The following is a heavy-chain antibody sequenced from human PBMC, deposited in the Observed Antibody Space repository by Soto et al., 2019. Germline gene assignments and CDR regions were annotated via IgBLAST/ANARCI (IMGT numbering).Heavy chain of an antibody. J-gene: IGHJ2*01. CDR1: GGSFSGYY. CDR3: GTIAAAGTFRYFDL. CDR2: INHSGST. Sequence: QVQLQQWGAGLLKPSETLSLTCAVYGGSFSGYYWSWIRQPPGKGLEWIGEINHSGSTNYNPSLKSRVTISVDTSKNQFSLKLSPVTAADTDVYYCGTIAAAGTFRYFDLWGRGTLVTVSS. V-gene: IGHV4-34*01. D-gene: IGHD6-13*01.